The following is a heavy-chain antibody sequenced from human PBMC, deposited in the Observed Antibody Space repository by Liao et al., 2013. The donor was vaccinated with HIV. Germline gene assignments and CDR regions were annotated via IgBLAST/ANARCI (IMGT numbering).Heavy chain of an antibody. CDR3: ARFRGEYPNWFHP. Sequence: QVRLEQWGPGLLKPSETLSLTCAVYGGSFTAYQWSWIRQPPGKGLEWIGDIDHRGTARYNPSVKSRLILSVDMSKSQFSLKLNSVTAADTAVYFCARFRGEYPNWFHPWGQGTPVTVSS. CDR2: IDHRGTA. J-gene: IGHJ5*02. V-gene: IGHV4-34*01. D-gene: IGHD3-10*01. CDR1: GGSFTAYQ.